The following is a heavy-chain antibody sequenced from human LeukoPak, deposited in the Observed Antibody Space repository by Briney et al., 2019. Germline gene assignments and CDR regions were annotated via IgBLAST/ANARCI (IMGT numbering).Heavy chain of an antibody. CDR3: ARVKAGLGSLYYYYGMDV. V-gene: IGHV4-34*01. J-gene: IGHJ6*02. Sequence: FGTLCLSCAAYCNLFTYSYWRCNLQVHANRLLSLLPINDSASTNYNTSHKSRVNIAVDTSKNQFSLKLSSVTAADTAVYYCARVKAGLGSLYYYYGMDVWGQGTTVTVSS. CDR2: INDSAST. D-gene: IGHD1-26*01. CDR1: CNLFTYSY.